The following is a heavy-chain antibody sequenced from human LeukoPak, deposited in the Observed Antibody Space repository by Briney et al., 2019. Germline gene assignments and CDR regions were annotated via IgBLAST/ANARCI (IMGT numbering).Heavy chain of an antibody. D-gene: IGHD5-18*01. Sequence: SGGSLRLSCAASGFTFSSYAMSWVRQAPGKGLEWVSAISGSGGSAYYADSVKGRFTISRDNSKNTLYLQMNSLRAEDTAVYYCAKIPWGSYGPSGFHYWGQGTLVIVSA. CDR3: AKIPWGSYGPSGFHY. CDR2: ISGSGGSA. V-gene: IGHV3-23*01. CDR1: GFTFSSYA. J-gene: IGHJ4*02.